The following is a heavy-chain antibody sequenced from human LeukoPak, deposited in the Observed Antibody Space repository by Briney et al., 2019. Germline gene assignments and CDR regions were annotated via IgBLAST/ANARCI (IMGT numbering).Heavy chain of an antibody. D-gene: IGHD3-3*01. CDR3: ARSGVSTIPNFDY. CDR1: GYSFIGYC. J-gene: IGHJ4*02. V-gene: IGHV1-2*02. CDR2: INPNSRAT. Sequence: ASVKVSCKASGYSFIGYCIHWVRQAPGQGLEWMGWINPNSRATNYAQNFQGRVTMTRDTSISTAYMEVSRLTSDDTAVYYCARSGVSTIPNFDYWGQGTLVTVSS.